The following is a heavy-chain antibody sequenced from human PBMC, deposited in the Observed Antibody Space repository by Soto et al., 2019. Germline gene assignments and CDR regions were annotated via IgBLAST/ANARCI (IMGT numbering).Heavy chain of an antibody. J-gene: IGHJ4*02. D-gene: IGHD6-6*01. CDR1: GFTFSDYC. Sequence: QVQLVESGGGVAQPGRSLRLSCAVSGFTFSDYCMHWVRQAPGEGLEWVAVVLYDGSYKYYADSVKGRFTVYRDLSGNTVFQQMNSARLEHTAVYFRAKEMYPRTVLESSSAWGDYWGQGTLVAVSS. V-gene: IGHV3-30*18. CDR2: VLYDGSYK. CDR3: AKEMYPRTVLESSSAWGDY.